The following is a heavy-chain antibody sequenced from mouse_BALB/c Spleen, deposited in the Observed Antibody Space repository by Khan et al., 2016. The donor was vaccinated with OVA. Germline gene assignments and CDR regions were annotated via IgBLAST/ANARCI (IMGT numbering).Heavy chain of an antibody. CDR1: GYTFRSSW. V-gene: IGHV1-9*01. D-gene: IGHD2-1*01. CDR2: ILPGTGTT. CDR3: ARWGPYGNYGAY. J-gene: IGHJ3*01. Sequence: VQLQESGVELMKPGASVKISCKATGYTFRSSWIEWVKQRPGHGLEWIGEILPGTGTTNYSERFKGKATFTADTSSNTAYMHLSSLTSEDSAVYYCARWGPYGNYGAYWGQGTLVTVSA.